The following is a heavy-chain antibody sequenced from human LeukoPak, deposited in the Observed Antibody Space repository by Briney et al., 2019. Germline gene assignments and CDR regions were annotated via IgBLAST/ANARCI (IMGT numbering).Heavy chain of an antibody. J-gene: IGHJ4*02. CDR3: AKDGGSSVVITLYYFDY. CDR1: GFTFSSYA. Sequence: PGGSLRLSCAASGFTFSSYAMSWVRQAPGKGLEWVSAISGSGGSTYYADSVKGRFTISRDNSKNTLYLQMNSLRAEDTAVYYCAKDGGSSVVITLYYFDYWGQGTLVTVSS. CDR2: ISGSGGST. V-gene: IGHV3-23*01. D-gene: IGHD3-22*01.